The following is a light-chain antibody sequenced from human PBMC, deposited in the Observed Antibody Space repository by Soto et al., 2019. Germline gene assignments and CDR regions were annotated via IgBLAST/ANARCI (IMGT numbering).Light chain of an antibody. CDR3: RPKCSPSST. J-gene: IGKJ1*01. CDR1: QSVSSSY. CDR2: GTS. V-gene: IGKV3-20*01. Sequence: EIVLTQSPGTLSLSPGERATLSCRASQSVSSSYLAWYQQKPGQAPRLLIYGTSSRATAIPDRFSGSGAGTDFTLTISRLEPDDLTVHSPRPKCSPSSTLGQGPKV.